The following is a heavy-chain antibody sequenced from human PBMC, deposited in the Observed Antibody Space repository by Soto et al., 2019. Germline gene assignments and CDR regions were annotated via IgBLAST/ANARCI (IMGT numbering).Heavy chain of an antibody. J-gene: IGHJ1*01. D-gene: IGHD3-22*01. CDR2: VNHSGST. CDR3: ASAEYYCDGSFMYFQH. CDR1: GGSFSGYY. Sequence: QVQLQQWGAGLLKPSETLSLTCAVYGGSFSGYYWSWIRQPPGKGQEWMGEVNHSGSTNYNPSLKSRVTISVDTSKNQFSQKLSYVTAADTAVYDCASAEYYCDGSFMYFQHWGQGTLVTVAS. V-gene: IGHV4-34*01.